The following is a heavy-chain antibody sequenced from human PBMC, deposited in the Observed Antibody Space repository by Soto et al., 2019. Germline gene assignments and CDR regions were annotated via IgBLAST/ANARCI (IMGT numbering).Heavy chain of an antibody. D-gene: IGHD3-3*01. J-gene: IGHJ4*02. CDR2: ISGSDGKT. CDR3: ARWSYLDY. Sequence: VGSLRLSCAASGFSFGSYALSWVRQAPGKGLEWVSTISGSDGKTFYADSVRGRFSISRDTSQSTLYLQMNSLRADDTAMYYCARWSYLDYWGQGTRVTVSS. CDR1: GFSFGSYA. V-gene: IGHV3-23*01.